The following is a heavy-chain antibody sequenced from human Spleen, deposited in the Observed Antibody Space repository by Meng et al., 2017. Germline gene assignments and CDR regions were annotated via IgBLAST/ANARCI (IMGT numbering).Heavy chain of an antibody. D-gene: IGHD6-25*01. CDR1: GGSISSSSYY. Sequence: QVQLQESGPGLVKPSETLSLTCTVSGGSISSSSYYWGWIRQPPGKGLEWIGSFYYSGSTFYNPSLKSRVTISVDTSKNQFSLKLSSVTAADTAVYYCASSRPRVEDFQHWGQGTLVTVSS. J-gene: IGHJ1*01. CDR3: ASSRPRVEDFQH. CDR2: FYYSGST. V-gene: IGHV4-39*01.